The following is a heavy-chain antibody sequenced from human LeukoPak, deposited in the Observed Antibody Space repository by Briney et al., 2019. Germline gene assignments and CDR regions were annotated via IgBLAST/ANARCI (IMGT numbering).Heavy chain of an antibody. Sequence: PSETLSLTCTVSGGSISNYYWSWIRQPAGKGLEWIGRIYTSGSTNYNPSLKSRVTMSVDTSKNQFSLKLSSVTAADTAVYYCARDVTIFGVVPSRVNYGMDVWGQGTTVTVSS. J-gene: IGHJ6*02. CDR3: ARDVTIFGVVPSRVNYGMDV. D-gene: IGHD3-3*01. CDR1: GGSISNYY. CDR2: IYTSGST. V-gene: IGHV4-4*07.